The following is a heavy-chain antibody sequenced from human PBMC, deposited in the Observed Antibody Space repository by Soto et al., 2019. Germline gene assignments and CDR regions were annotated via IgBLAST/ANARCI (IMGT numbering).Heavy chain of an antibody. CDR2: ISYDGSNK. V-gene: IGHV3-30*18. CDR1: GFTFSSYG. J-gene: IGHJ6*02. CDR3: AKDRRPNYYYGMDV. Sequence: QVQLVESGGGVVQPGRSLRLSCAASGFTFSSYGMHWVRQAPGKGLEWVAVISYDGSNKYYADSVKGRFTISRDNSKNPLSLQMTSLRAEATAVYYCAKDRRPNYYYGMDVWGQGTTVTVSS. D-gene: IGHD6-25*01.